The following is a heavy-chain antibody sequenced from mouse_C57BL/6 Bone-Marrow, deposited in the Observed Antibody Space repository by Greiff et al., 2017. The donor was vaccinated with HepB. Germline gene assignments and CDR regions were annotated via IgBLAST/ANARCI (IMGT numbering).Heavy chain of an antibody. Sequence: VQLQQPGAELVKPGASVKMSCKASGYTFTSYWITWVKQRPGQGLEWIGDIYPGSGSTNYNEKFKSKATLTVDTSSSTAYMQLSSLTSEDSAVYYCARGGAQLGRRFAYWGQGTLVTVSA. V-gene: IGHV1-55*01. CDR2: IYPGSGST. CDR1: GYTFTSYW. J-gene: IGHJ3*01. D-gene: IGHD4-1*02. CDR3: ARGGAQLGRRFAY.